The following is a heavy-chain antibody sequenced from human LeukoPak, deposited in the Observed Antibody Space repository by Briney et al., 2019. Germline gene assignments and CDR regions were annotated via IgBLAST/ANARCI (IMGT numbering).Heavy chain of an antibody. V-gene: IGHV3-7*03. D-gene: IGHD3-16*01. CDR2: INHNGNVN. CDR1: GFTFSSYW. Sequence: GGTLRLSCTASGFTFSSYWMYWGRQGPGQGLEWVASINHNGNVNYYVDSVKGRFTISRDNAKNSLYLQMSNLRAEDTAVYFCARGGGLDVWGQGATVTVSS. J-gene: IGHJ6*02. CDR3: ARGGGLDV.